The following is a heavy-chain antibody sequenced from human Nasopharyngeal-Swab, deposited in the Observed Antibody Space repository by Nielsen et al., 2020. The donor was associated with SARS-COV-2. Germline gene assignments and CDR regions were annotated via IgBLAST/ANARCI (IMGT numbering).Heavy chain of an antibody. Sequence: GESLKISCAASGFTFSSHDMSWARQSPGKGLEWVSVTETGGTTRHADSVKGRFTISRDSSTNTLYLQMNSLRVEDTAVYYCARDLGGGYCTTTNCLGSWGQGTLVTVSS. CDR2: TETGGTT. CDR3: ARDLGGGYCTTTNCLGS. J-gene: IGHJ1*01. CDR1: GFTFSSHD. V-gene: IGHV3-53*01. D-gene: IGHD2-2*01.